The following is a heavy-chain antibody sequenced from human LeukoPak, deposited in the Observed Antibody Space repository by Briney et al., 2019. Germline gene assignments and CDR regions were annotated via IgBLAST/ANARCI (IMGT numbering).Heavy chain of an antibody. CDR1: GGSISSYY. V-gene: IGHV4-59*01. CDR2: IHQRPIT. J-gene: IGHJ6*02. Sequence: PSETLSLTFIDSGGSISSYYCSWIQQPPLKHPQQQGYIHQRPITNYNPSLKSRVTISVDTSKNQFSLKLSSVTAADTAVYYCARGIRYSNKSSPIYYYGMDVWGQGTTVTVSS. D-gene: IGHD6-13*01. CDR3: ARGIRYSNKSSPIYYYGMDV.